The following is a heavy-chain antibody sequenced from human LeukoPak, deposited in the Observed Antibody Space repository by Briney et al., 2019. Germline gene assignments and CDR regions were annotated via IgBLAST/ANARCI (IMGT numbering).Heavy chain of an antibody. J-gene: IGHJ5*02. Sequence: SQTLSLTCTVSGGSISTDNYYWSWIRQPAGKGLEWIGHIYTSGSTIYNPSLKSRVTISIDTSENQFSLKLSSVTAADTAVYYCARDRVFRGFDPWGQGPLVTVSS. V-gene: IGHV4-61*09. D-gene: IGHD5/OR15-5a*01. CDR2: IYTSGST. CDR1: GGSISTDNYY. CDR3: ARDRVFRGFDP.